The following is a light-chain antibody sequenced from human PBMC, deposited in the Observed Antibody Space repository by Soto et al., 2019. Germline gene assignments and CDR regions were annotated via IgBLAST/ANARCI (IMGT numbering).Light chain of an antibody. Sequence: DIVMTQSPDSLAVSLGERATINCKSSQSVLYSSNSKNYLAWYQQKPGQPPKLLIYWASTRESGVPDRFSGGGSGTDFTLTISSLQAEDVAVYYCQQYYSTPPTFGQGTKVEIK. CDR1: QSVLYSSNSKNY. CDR2: WAS. CDR3: QQYYSTPPT. J-gene: IGKJ1*01. V-gene: IGKV4-1*01.